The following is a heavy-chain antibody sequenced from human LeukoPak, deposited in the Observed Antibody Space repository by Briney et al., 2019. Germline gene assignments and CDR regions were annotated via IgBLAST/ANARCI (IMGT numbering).Heavy chain of an antibody. D-gene: IGHD1-26*01. V-gene: IGHV3-7*03. CDR3: ARDRSLGCDH. Sequence: GGSLRLSCAASGFTFSSYWMTWVRQAPGKGLEWVANINQDESDKYYVDSVKGRFTISRDNAKNSLYLQMNSLRVEDTAVYYCARDRSLGCDHWGQGTLVTVSS. CDR2: INQDESDK. J-gene: IGHJ4*02. CDR1: GFTFSSYW.